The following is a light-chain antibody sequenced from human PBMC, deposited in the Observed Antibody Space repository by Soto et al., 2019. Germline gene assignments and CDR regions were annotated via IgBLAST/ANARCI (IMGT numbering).Light chain of an antibody. CDR1: QSIRSK. Sequence: EIVMTQSPATLSVSPGERATLSCRASQSIRSKLAWYQQKPGQTPRLLIYGASTRATGIPARFSGSGSGTEFTLTISSLQSEDFAVYYCQHYASWLWTFGQGTKVAIK. CDR3: QHYASWLWT. V-gene: IGKV3-15*01. CDR2: GAS. J-gene: IGKJ1*01.